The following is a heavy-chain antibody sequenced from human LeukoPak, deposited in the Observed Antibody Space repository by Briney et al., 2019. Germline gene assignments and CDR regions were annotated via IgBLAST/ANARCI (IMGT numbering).Heavy chain of an antibody. CDR3: AKVIFVSFPRDYDRVHPRQLSVNDY. Sequence: GGSLRLSCAASGFTFSSYAMSWVRQAPGKGLEWVSAISGSGGSTYYADSVKGRFTISRDNSKNTLYLQMNSLRAEDTAVYYCAKVIFVSFPRDYDRVHPRQLSVNDYWGQGTLVTVSS. J-gene: IGHJ4*02. CDR2: ISGSGGST. V-gene: IGHV3-23*01. CDR1: GFTFSSYA. D-gene: IGHD4-17*01.